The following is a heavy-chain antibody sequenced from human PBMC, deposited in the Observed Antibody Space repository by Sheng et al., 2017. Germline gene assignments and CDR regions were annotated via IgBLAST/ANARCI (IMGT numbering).Heavy chain of an antibody. J-gene: IGHJ4*02. Sequence: EVQLVESGGGLVQPGGSLRLSCAASGFTFSSYWMNWVRLAPGKGVEWVANVNQDGSEKNYVDSVRGRFTISRDNARNSLYLQMSSMRAEDTAVYYCVRSADYWGQGTLVTVSS. CDR3: VRSADY. V-gene: IGHV3-7*01. CDR2: VNQDGSEK. CDR1: GFTFSSYW.